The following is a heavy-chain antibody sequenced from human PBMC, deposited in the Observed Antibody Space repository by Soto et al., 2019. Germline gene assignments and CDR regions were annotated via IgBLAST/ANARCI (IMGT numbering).Heavy chain of an antibody. D-gene: IGHD3-22*01. V-gene: IGHV3-64*01. J-gene: IGHJ4*02. CDR3: AKNFFDSSGPYSHFDY. CDR1: GFNFSNYA. Sequence: GGSMRLSCAASGFNFSNYAMHWVRQDTGKGLEYVSVIRSNGDTTYYANSVKGRFTISRDNSKNTLYLQMGSLRAEDMAVYYCAKNFFDSSGPYSHFDYWGQGALVTVSS. CDR2: IRSNGDTT.